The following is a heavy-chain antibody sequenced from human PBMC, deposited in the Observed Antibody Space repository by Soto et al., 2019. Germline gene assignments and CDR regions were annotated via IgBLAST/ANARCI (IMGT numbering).Heavy chain of an antibody. CDR3: AKRSSSSTFDY. CDR1: GFTLSNCA. J-gene: IGHJ4*02. CDR2: IANSGDGT. D-gene: IGHD6-6*01. V-gene: IGHV3-23*01. Sequence: GGSLRLSCAASGFTLSNCAMTWVRQAPGKGPEWVSTIANSGDGTYYADSAKGRFTISRDNSKNTLYLQMNSLRAEDTAVYYCAKRSSSSTFDYWGQGTLVTVSS.